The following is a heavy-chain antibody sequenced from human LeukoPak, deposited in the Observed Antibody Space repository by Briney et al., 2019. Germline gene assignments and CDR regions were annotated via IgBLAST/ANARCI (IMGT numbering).Heavy chain of an antibody. CDR1: GFTFSFYS. Sequence: TGGSLRLSCVASGFTFSFYSMNWVRQARGKGLEWVSSISSSRSGSKSYIYYADSVKGRFTVSRDNAKNSLYLQMNSLRAEDTAVYYCARDCTSATCYSGLDGWGQGMTVAVSS. CDR2: ISSSRSGSKSYI. D-gene: IGHD2-2*01. CDR3: ARDCTSATCYSGLDG. J-gene: IGHJ6*01. V-gene: IGHV3-21*06.